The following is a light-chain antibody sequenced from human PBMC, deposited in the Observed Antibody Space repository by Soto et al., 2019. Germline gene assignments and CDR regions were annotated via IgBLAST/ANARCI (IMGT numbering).Light chain of an antibody. Sequence: SYELTQPTSVSVSTGQTASITCSGDKLGDKYACWYQQKPGQSPVLVIYQNIKRPSGIPERFSGSNSGNTATLTISGTQAMDEADYYCQAWDSTTVVFGGGTKLTV. V-gene: IGLV3-1*01. CDR3: QAWDSTTVV. CDR2: QNI. CDR1: KLGDKY. J-gene: IGLJ2*01.